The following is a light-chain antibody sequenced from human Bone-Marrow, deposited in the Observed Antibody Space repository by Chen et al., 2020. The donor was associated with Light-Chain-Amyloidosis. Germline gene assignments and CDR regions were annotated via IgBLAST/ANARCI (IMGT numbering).Light chain of an antibody. V-gene: IGLV2-14*03. Sequence: QSALTQPASVSGSPGQSIPISSTGTSSYVGGYNYVSWYQQHPVKAPKLMIYDVSNRPSGVSNRFSGSKSGNTASLTISGLQAEDEADYYCSSYTSSSTLPYVFGTGTKVTVL. CDR3: SSYTSSSTLPYV. J-gene: IGLJ1*01. CDR2: DVS. CDR1: SSYVGGYNY.